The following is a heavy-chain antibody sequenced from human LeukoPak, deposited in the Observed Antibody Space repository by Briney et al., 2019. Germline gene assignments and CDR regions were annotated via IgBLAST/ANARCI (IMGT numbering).Heavy chain of an antibody. Sequence: GASLKISCTGSGYSFTSYWIGWLRPIPEKGLELMWIIYPGDSDTRYSPSFQAQVTSSADKSISTAYLQWSSLKASDTAMYYCARPSNNIVGATSGAFDIWGQGTMVTVSS. CDR3: ARPSNNIVGATSGAFDI. J-gene: IGHJ3*02. CDR2: IYPGDSDT. CDR1: GYSFTSYW. D-gene: IGHD1-26*01. V-gene: IGHV5-51*01.